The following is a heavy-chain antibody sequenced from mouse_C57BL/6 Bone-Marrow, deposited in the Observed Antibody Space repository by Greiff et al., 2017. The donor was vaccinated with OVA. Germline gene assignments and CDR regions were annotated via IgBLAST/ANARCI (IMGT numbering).Heavy chain of an antibody. CDR2: IDPSDSYT. J-gene: IGHJ3*01. CDR1: GYTFTSYW. D-gene: IGHD1-1*01. V-gene: IGHV1-69*02. Sequence: VQLQQPGAELVKPGASVKLSCKASGYTFTSYWMHWVKQRPGRGLEWIGVIDPSDSYTNYNQKFKGKATLTVDTSSSTAYMQLSSLTSEDSAVYYCAREKDYYGSSYRWFAYWGQGTLVTVSA. CDR3: AREKDYYGSSYRWFAY.